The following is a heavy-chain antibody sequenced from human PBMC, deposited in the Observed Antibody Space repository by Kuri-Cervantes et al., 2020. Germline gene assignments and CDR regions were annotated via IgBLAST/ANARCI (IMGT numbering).Heavy chain of an antibody. CDR1: GGSISSGD. J-gene: IGHJ4*02. CDR3: AKYLVDSSGYYYTGFDY. CDR2: IWYDGSNK. D-gene: IGHD3-22*01. V-gene: IGHV3-33*06. Sequence: GESLKISCTVSGGSISSGDYYWSWIRQPPGKGLEWVAVIWYDGSNKYYADSVKGRFTISRDNSKNTLYLQMNSLRAEDTAVYYCAKYLVDSSGYYYTGFDYWGQGTLVAVSS.